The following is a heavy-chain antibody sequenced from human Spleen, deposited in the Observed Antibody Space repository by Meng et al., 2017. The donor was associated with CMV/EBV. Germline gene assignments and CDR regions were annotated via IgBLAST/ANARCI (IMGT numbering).Heavy chain of an antibody. J-gene: IGHJ5*02. Sequence: SGFTFSNGWMSWVRKGPGKGMEWVGRSKSKTDGRATDYAAPVKGRFIISRDDSKNTLYLQMNSLKTEDTAVYYCNRDAAAGLDWFDPWGQGTLVTVSS. V-gene: IGHV3-15*01. D-gene: IGHD1-1*01. CDR3: NRDAAAGLDWFDP. CDR1: GFTFSNGW. CDR2: SKSKTDGRAT.